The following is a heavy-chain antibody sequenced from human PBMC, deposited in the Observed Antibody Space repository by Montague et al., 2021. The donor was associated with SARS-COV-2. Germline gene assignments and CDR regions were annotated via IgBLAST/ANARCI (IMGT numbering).Heavy chain of an antibody. CDR2: MYHTGIT. V-gene: IGHV4-4*02. J-gene: IGHJ4*02. Sequence: SETLSLTCAVSGASISSTNWWTWVRQPPGKGLEWIGEMYHTGITNYNPYLMSRVTISLDESKNQFSLKMTSVTAADTAVYYCASRSIAVAYYFDNWGQGTLVPVSS. CDR1: GASISSTNW. CDR3: ASRSIAVAYYFDN. D-gene: IGHD6-19*01.